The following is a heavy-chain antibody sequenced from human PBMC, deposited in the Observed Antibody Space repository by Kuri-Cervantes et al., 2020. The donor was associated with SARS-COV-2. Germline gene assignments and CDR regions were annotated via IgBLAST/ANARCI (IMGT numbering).Heavy chain of an antibody. CDR3: AKDLYSGGYDYYYMDV. D-gene: IGHD6-19*01. V-gene: IGHV3-64*02. Sequence: GGSLRLSCAASGFTFSSYSMNWVRQAPGKGLEYVSAISSNGGSTYYADSVKGRFTISRDNSKNTLYLQMNSLRAEDTAVYYCAKDLYSGGYDYYYMDVWGKGTTVTVSS. CDR2: ISSNGGST. J-gene: IGHJ6*03. CDR1: GFTFSSYS.